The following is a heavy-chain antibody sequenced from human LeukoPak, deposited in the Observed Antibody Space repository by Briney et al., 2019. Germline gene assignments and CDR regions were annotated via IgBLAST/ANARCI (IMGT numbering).Heavy chain of an antibody. Sequence: AAVKVSCKASGYTFTSYVISWVRPAPGQGLEWMGWISAYNGNTNYAQKLQGRVTMTTDTSTSTAYMELRSLRSDDTAVYYCARDPSHYSSGWYKRFDYWGQGTLVTVSS. D-gene: IGHD6-19*01. CDR3: ARDPSHYSSGWYKRFDY. V-gene: IGHV1-18*01. CDR1: GYTFTSYV. CDR2: ISAYNGNT. J-gene: IGHJ4*02.